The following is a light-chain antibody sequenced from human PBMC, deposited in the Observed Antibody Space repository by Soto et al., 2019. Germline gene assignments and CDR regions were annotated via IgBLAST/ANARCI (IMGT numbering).Light chain of an antibody. J-gene: IGKJ4*01. CDR1: QSVSSY. Sequence: EIVLTQSPATLSLSPGERATHSCRASQSVSSYLAWYQQKPGQAPRLLIYDASNRATGIPARFSGSGSGTEFTLTISSLEPEDFEVYYCQQRSNWLLTFGGGTKVEIK. CDR3: QQRSNWLLT. V-gene: IGKV3-11*01. CDR2: DAS.